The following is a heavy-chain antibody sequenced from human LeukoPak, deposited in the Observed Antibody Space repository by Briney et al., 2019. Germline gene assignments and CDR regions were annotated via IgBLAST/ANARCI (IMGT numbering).Heavy chain of an antibody. V-gene: IGHV4-61*01. D-gene: IGHD3-22*01. CDR1: GRSVSSGSYY. CDR2: IYDSGST. Sequence: SETLSLTCTVSGRSVSSGSYYWSWIRQPPGKGLEWIGYIYDSGSTNYNPSLKSRVTISVDTSKNQFSLKLGSVNPAATAVYYCARDPSGYFNYWGQGTLVTVSS. J-gene: IGHJ4*02. CDR3: ARDPSGYFNY.